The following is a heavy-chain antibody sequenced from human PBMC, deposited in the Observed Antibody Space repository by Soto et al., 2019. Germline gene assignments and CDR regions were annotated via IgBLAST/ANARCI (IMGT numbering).Heavy chain of an antibody. J-gene: IGHJ4*02. CDR2: FSPYNGET. Sequence: QVQMVQSGAEVKKPGASVKVSCKSSGYTFSIYSINWVRQAPGHGLEWVGWFSPYNGETHYAQKLQGRVTMTTDTSTSTAYMELKSLRSDDTAMYYCARVSSRTTLDSWGPGTLVTVSS. D-gene: IGHD2-2*01. CDR1: GYTFSIYS. CDR3: ARVSSRTTLDS. V-gene: IGHV1-18*04.